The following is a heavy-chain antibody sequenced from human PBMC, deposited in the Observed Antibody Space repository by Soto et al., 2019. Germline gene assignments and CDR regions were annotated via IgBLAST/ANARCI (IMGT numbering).Heavy chain of an antibody. CDR3: AKESLPEHYGDTLFDY. J-gene: IGHJ4*02. CDR2: FSAGGRA. Sequence: DVQLLESGGALVRPGGSLRLSCAASGFSFNNYALSWVRQAPGKGLEWVSAFSAGGRAYYAASVQGRFTIARDSSQDTGHLQISDLRPEDTAVYYWAKESLPEHYGDTLFDYWGQGTRVTVSS. D-gene: IGHD4-17*01. V-gene: IGHV3-23*01. CDR1: GFSFNNYA.